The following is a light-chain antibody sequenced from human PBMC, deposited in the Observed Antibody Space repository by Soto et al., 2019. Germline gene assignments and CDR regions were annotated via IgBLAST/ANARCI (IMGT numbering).Light chain of an antibody. V-gene: IGLV1-40*01. CDR3: QAYDYSLTASV. CDR1: APNPGAGYD. J-gene: IGLJ3*02. Sequence: QSVLTQPPSVSGAQGQRVPSSRTGTAPNPGAGYDVHWYQQLPGAAPKLVIFGNRNRPSGVPERFSGSKSGTSASLAITGLQAEDEADYYCQAYDYSLTASVFGGGTKVTVL. CDR2: GNR.